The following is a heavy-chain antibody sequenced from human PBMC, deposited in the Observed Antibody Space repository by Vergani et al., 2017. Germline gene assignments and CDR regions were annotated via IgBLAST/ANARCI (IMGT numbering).Heavy chain of an antibody. J-gene: IGHJ6*02. Sequence: QVQLVQSGAEVKKPGASVKVSCKVSGYTLTELSMHWVRQAPGKGLEWMGWISAYNGNTNYAQKLQGRVTMTTDTSTSTAYMELRSLRSDDTAVYYCARDLETVTTGYYYYYYGMDVWGQGTTVTVSS. CDR2: ISAYNGNT. CDR3: ARDLETVTTGYYYYYYGMDV. CDR1: GYTLTELS. V-gene: IGHV1-18*01. D-gene: IGHD4-17*01.